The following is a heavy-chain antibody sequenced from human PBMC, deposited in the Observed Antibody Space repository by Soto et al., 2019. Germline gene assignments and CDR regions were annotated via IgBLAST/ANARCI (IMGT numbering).Heavy chain of an antibody. CDR1: GYKVSTWHNFTSYW. V-gene: IGHV5-51*01. Sequence: PEESLKISCMGSGYKVSTWHNFTSYWIAWVRQMPGEGLEWMGIIYPGDSDTRYSPSFQGQVTISADKSISTAYVQWSSLKASDTAMYYCARQRYGGKYYYGMDVCGQVNTVTVS. J-gene: IGHJ6*02. D-gene: IGHD5-12*01. CDR3: ARQRYGGKYYYGMDV. CDR2: IYPGDSDT.